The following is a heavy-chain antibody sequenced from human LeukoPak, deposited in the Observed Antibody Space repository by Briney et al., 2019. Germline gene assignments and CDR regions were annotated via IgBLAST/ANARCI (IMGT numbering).Heavy chain of an antibody. CDR1: GFTFSSYE. V-gene: IGHV3-48*03. J-gene: IGHJ4*02. D-gene: IGHD3-3*01. Sequence: GGSLRLSCAASGFTFSSYEMNWVRQAPGKGLEWLPYISISGSTIYYADSVKGRFTISRDNAKNSLYLQMNSLRAEDTAVYYCVRGSGGDSWGQGTLVTVSS. CDR2: ISISGSTI. CDR3: VRGSGGDS.